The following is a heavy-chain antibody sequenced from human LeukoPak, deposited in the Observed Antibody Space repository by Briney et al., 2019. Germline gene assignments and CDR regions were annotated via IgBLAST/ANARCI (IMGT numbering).Heavy chain of an antibody. D-gene: IGHD3-10*01. CDR3: AKEGSGSLRSFDY. CDR2: ISNDGSTE. Sequence: GGSLRLSCAASGFTFSSFAMTWVRQAPGKGLEWVAVISNDGSTEYYAESVKGRFTISRDNSRNTVYLQMNSLSAEETAVYYCAKEGSGSLRSFDYWGQGTLVTVSS. V-gene: IGHV3-30*18. CDR1: GFTFSSFA. J-gene: IGHJ4*02.